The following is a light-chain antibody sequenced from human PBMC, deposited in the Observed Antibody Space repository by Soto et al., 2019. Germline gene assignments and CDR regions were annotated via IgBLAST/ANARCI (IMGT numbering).Light chain of an antibody. Sequence: EMVLTQSPGTLSLSPGDIATLSCRASQSISSTYLDWYQQKPGQAPTLLIYGASSRATGISDEFSGSGSGTDFTLTISRLEPEDFAVYYCQQYGSSPTFGGGTKVEI. V-gene: IGKV3-20*01. CDR1: QSISSTY. CDR2: GAS. J-gene: IGKJ4*01. CDR3: QQYGSSPT.